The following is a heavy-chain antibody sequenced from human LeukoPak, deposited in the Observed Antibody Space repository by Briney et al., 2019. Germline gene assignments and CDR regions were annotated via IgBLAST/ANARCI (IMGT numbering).Heavy chain of an antibody. CDR3: ARGFGEFYYHYYMDV. J-gene: IGHJ6*03. Sequence: SVKVSCKASGGTFSSYAIGWVRQAPGQGLEWMGGIIPIFGTANYAQKLQGRVTMTTDTSTSTAYMELRSLRSDDTAVYYCARGFGEFYYHYYMDVWGKGTTVTVSS. V-gene: IGHV1-69*05. CDR1: GGTFSSYA. D-gene: IGHD2-21*01. CDR2: IIPIFGTA.